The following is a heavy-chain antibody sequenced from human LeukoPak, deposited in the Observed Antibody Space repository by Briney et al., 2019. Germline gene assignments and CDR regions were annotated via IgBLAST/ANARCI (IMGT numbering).Heavy chain of an antibody. CDR3: ARARVNYDFWSGYPTFDY. V-gene: IGHV6-1*01. CDR1: GDSVSSNSAA. D-gene: IGHD3-3*01. Sequence: SQTLSLTCAISGDSVSSNSAAWNWIRQSPSRGLEWVGRTYYRSKWYNDYAVSVISRITINPDTSKNQFSLQLNSVTPEDTAVYYCARARVNYDFWSGYPTFDYWGQGTLVTVSS. CDR2: TYYRSKWYN. J-gene: IGHJ4*02.